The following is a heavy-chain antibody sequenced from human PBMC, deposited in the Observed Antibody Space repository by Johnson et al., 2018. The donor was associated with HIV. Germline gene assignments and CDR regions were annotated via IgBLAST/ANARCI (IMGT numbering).Heavy chain of an antibody. V-gene: IGHV3-30*03. CDR2: ISYDGSDK. CDR1: GFTFSSYG. J-gene: IGHJ3*02. D-gene: IGHD2/OR15-2a*01. Sequence: QVQLVESGGGVVQPGRSLRLSCAASGFTFSSYGMNWVRQAPGKGLEWVAVISYDGSDKYYADSVKGRFTISRDNSKNTLYLQMNSLRAEDTAVYYCVFFYASFDIWGQGTMVTVSS. CDR3: VFFYASFDI.